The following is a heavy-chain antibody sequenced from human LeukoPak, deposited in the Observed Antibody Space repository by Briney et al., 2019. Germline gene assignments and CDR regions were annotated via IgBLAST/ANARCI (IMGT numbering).Heavy chain of an antibody. J-gene: IGHJ4*02. Sequence: PGGSQRISCAASGFTFSTAWMSWVRQAPGEGLEWVGRIKSKNVGGTTEFTAPVKGRFTISRDDSKNTVYLQMNSLRTENTAVYYCITEYYGSAMYWGQGALVTVSS. D-gene: IGHD3-10*01. CDR1: GFTFSTAW. V-gene: IGHV3-15*01. CDR3: ITEYYGSAMY. CDR2: IKSKNVGGTT.